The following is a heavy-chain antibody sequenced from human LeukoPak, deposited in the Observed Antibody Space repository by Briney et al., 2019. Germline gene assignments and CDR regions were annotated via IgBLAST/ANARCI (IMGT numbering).Heavy chain of an antibody. V-gene: IGHV3-21*01. CDR1: GFTFSSYS. CDR3: ARAAAGRNAFDY. CDR2: ISSSSSYI. D-gene: IGHD6-13*01. Sequence: PGGSLRLSCAASGFTFSSYSMNWVRQAPGKGLEWVSSISSSSSYIYYADSVKGRFTISRGNAKNSLYLQMNSLRAEDTAVYYCARAAAGRNAFDYWGQGTLVTVSS. J-gene: IGHJ4*02.